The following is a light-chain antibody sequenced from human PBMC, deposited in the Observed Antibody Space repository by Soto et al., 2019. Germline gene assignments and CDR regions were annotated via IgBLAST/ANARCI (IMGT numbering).Light chain of an antibody. CDR1: SSDVGGYNY. V-gene: IGLV2-8*01. CDR2: EVS. Sequence: QSVLTQPPSASGSPGQSVIISCTGTSSDVGGYNYVSWYQQHPGKAPTLMIYEVSKRPSGVPDRFSGSKSGNTASLTVSGLQAEDEADYYCSSYAGSNNLRVFGTGTKVTV. CDR3: SSYAGSNNLRV. J-gene: IGLJ1*01.